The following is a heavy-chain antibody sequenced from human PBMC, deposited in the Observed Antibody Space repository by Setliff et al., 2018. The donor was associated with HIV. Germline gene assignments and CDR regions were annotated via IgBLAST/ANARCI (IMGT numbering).Heavy chain of an antibody. CDR2: INVNSGGT. CDR3: TRDVRYDFGSAYEY. V-gene: IGHV1-2*02. Sequence: GASVKVSCKASGYLFTGYYMHWVRQAPGQELEWMGWINVNSGGTKYAQKFQGRVTMTRDTSISTAYTELSRLSSDDTALYYCTRDVRYDFGSAYEYWGQGTLVTVS. J-gene: IGHJ4*02. D-gene: IGHD3-3*01. CDR1: GYLFTGYY.